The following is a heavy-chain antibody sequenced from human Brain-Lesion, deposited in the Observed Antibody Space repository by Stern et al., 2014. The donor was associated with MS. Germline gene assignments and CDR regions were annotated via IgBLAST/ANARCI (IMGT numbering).Heavy chain of an antibody. CDR3: AGEEDIRYCSGGSCTGNWFDP. CDR2: IYFSGNT. CDR1: GGSVSSTSYA. Sequence: VQLVESGPGLVKPSETLSLTCTVAGGSVSSTSYAWAWIRQPPGKGLEWIGTIYFSGNTYYSPSLKSRLTLSLDTSKNQVSLQLRSVTAADTAVYYCAGEEDIRYCSGGSCTGNWFDPWGQGTLVTVSS. J-gene: IGHJ5*02. V-gene: IGHV4-39*01. D-gene: IGHD2-15*01.